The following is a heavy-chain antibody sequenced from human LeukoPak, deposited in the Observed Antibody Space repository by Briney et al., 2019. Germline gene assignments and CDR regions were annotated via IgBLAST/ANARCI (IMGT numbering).Heavy chain of an antibody. D-gene: IGHD3-22*01. V-gene: IGHV3-74*01. CDR2: INTDGSST. CDR3: ARVGYYYDISGYTFDY. J-gene: IGHJ4*02. CDR1: GFTFSSYE. Sequence: GGSLRLSCAASGFTFSSYEMNWVRQAPGKGLVWVSRINTDGSSTNYADSVKGRFTISRDNAKNTLYLQMNSLRAEDTAVYYCARVGYYYDISGYTFDYWGQGTLVTVSS.